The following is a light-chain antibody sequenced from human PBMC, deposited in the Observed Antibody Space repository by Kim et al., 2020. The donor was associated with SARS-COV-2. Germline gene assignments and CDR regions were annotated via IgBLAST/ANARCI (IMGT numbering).Light chain of an antibody. CDR2: QDS. V-gene: IGLV3-1*01. CDR1: GLGHKD. Sequence: SYELTQPPSESVSPGQTASITCSGDGLGHKDVYWYHQRPGQSPVLVMYQDSKRPPGIPERFSGSNSGNTATLTISGSQATDEGDYYCQAWDSHNVVFGGG. J-gene: IGLJ2*01. CDR3: QAWDSHNVV.